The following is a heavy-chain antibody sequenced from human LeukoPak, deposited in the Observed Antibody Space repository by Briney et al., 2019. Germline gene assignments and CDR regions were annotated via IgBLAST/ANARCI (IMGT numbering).Heavy chain of an antibody. V-gene: IGHV3-7*01. CDR1: GFTFSSYW. CDR2: IKQDGSEK. CDR3: ARDGYSGSNPLWY. Sequence: PGGSLRLSCAASGFTFSSYWMSWVRQAPGKGLEWVANIKQDGSEKYYVDSVKGRFTISRDNAKNSLYLQMNSLRAEDTAVYYCARDGYSGSNPLWYWGQGTLVTVSS. J-gene: IGHJ4*02. D-gene: IGHD1-26*01.